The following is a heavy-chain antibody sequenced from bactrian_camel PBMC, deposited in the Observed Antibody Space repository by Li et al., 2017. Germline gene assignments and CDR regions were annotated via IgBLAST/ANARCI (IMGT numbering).Heavy chain of an antibody. CDR2: IDSPGNT. D-gene: IGHD4*01. J-gene: IGHJ4*01. CDR3: AATDSVCWYSDRWLKVSAYKY. Sequence: HVQLVESGGGSVQAGGSLRPSWAASGFTYYSRYCMGWFRQAPGKEREGVAAIDSPGNTIYADSVKGRFTISKDNAKNTLYLQFNSLKPEDTAMYYCAATDSVCWYSDRWLKVSAYKYWGQGTQVTVS. CDR1: GFTYYSRYC. V-gene: IGHV3S55*01.